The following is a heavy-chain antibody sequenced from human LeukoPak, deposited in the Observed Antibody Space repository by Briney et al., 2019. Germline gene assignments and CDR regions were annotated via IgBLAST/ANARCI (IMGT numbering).Heavy chain of an antibody. CDR3: AREIAVAGNFDY. Sequence: SETLSLTCTVSGGSISSGGYYWSWIRQHPGKGLEWIGYIYYSGSTYYNPPLKSRVTISVDTSKNQFSLKPSSVTAADTAVYYCAREIAVAGNFDYWGQGTLVTVSS. CDR1: GGSISSGGYY. J-gene: IGHJ4*02. CDR2: IYYSGST. D-gene: IGHD6-19*01. V-gene: IGHV4-31*03.